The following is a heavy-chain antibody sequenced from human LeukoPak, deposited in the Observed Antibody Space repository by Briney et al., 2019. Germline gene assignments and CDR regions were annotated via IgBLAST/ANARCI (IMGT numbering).Heavy chain of an antibody. Sequence: SVKVSCKASGGTFSSYAISWVRQALGQGLEWMGGIIPIFGTANYAQKFQGRVTITTDESTSTAYMELSSLRAEDTAVYYCARGPVDTPMAIDYWGQGTLVNVSS. J-gene: IGHJ4*02. D-gene: IGHD5-18*01. CDR2: IIPIFGTA. CDR1: GGTFSSYA. CDR3: ARGPVDTPMAIDY. V-gene: IGHV1-69*05.